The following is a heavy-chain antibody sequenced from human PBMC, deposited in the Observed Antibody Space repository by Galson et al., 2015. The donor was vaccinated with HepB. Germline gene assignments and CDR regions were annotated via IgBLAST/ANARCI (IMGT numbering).Heavy chain of an antibody. J-gene: IGHJ5*02. CDR3: ARALDPSRGYSSGWYHWFDP. CDR1: GDSVSSNSAA. Sequence: CAISGDSVSSNSAAWNWIRQSPSRGLEWLGRTYYRSKWHNDYAVSVKSRITINPDTSKNQFSLQLNSVTPEDTAVYYCARALDPSRGYSSGWYHWFDPWGQGTLVTVSS. D-gene: IGHD6-19*01. CDR2: TYYRSKWHN. V-gene: IGHV6-1*01.